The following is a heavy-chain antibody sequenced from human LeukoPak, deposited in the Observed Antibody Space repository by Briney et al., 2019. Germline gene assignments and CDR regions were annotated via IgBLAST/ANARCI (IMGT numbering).Heavy chain of an antibody. D-gene: IGHD4/OR15-4a*01. CDR3: ARIMRVDYGTYYFDY. J-gene: IGHJ4*02. CDR1: GFTFSDHY. V-gene: IGHV3-72*01. Sequence: GRSLRLSCAASGFTFSDHYIDWVRQAPGKGLEWVGRARNRGNGYTTQYAASVKGRFTFSRDDSENTVYLQMNSLKTEDTAVYFCARIMRVDYGTYYFDYWGQGTLVTVSS. CDR2: ARNRGNGYTT.